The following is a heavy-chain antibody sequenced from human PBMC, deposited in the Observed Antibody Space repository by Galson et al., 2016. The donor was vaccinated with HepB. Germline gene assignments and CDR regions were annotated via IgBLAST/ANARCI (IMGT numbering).Heavy chain of an antibody. J-gene: IGHJ5*02. V-gene: IGHV1-69*02. CDR3: ARPKADDSGDYNWFDP. Sequence: SVKVSCTASGGTLSSYPISWVRQAPGQGLEWMGRIIPILGIANSAQRFQGRLALTADKSTTTAYMQLSNLTSEDTAVYYCARPKADDSGDYNWFDPWGQGTLVTVSS. CDR1: GGTLSSYP. D-gene: IGHD4-17*01. CDR2: IIPILGIA.